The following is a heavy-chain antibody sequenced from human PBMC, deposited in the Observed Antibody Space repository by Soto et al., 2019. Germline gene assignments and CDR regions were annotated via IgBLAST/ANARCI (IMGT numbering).Heavy chain of an antibody. D-gene: IGHD4-17*01. V-gene: IGHV4-39*01. CDR1: GGSISSSSYY. Sequence: QLQLQESGPGLVKPSETLSLTCTVSGGSISSSSYYWGWLRQPPGKGLEWIGSIYYSGSTYYNPSLKSRVTISVDTSKNQFSLKLSSVTSADTAVYYCARHAIDYGDYEDGLDFAYWFQGTLVTVSS. J-gene: IGHJ4*02. CDR3: ARHAIDYGDYEDGLDFAY. CDR2: IYYSGST.